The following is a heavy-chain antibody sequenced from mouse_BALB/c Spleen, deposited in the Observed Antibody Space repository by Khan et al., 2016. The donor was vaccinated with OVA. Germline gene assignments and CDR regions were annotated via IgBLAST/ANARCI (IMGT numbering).Heavy chain of an antibody. Sequence: EVELVESGGGLVKPGGSLKLSCAASGFTFSSFVMSWVRQTPEKRLEWVATISSAGTYTYYPDSVKGRFTISRDNSKNTLYLQMNSMRSEDTAMYYCASGNYGCFAYWGQGTLVTVSA. CDR3: ASGNYGCFAY. V-gene: IGHV5-9-1*01. J-gene: IGHJ3*01. CDR1: GFTFSSFV. D-gene: IGHD2-1*01. CDR2: ISSAGTYT.